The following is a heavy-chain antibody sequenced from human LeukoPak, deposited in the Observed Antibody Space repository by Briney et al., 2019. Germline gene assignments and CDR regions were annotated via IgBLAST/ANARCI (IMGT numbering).Heavy chain of an antibody. V-gene: IGHV4-34*01. D-gene: IGHD5-18*01. CDR3: ARVGRRGYRVNNWFDP. J-gene: IGHJ5*02. CDR2: INHSGST. Sequence: PSETLSLTCAVYGGSFSGYYWSWIRQPPGKGLEWIGEINHSGSTNYNPSLKSRLTISVDTSKNQFSLKLSSVTAADTAVYYCARVGRRGYRVNNWFDPWGQGTLVTVSS. CDR1: GGSFSGYY.